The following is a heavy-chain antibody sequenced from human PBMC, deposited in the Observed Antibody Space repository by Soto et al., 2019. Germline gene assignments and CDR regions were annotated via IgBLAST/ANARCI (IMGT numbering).Heavy chain of an antibody. CDR2: INTDGSST. Sequence: EVQLVESGGGLVQPGGSLRLSCAASGFTFSSYWMHWVRQAPGKGLVWVSRINTDGSSTSYADSGKGRFTISRDNAENTLYLQMNSLTAEDTAVYYCARGETRHSSLSVYWGQGTLVTVAS. CDR3: ARGETRHSSLSVY. V-gene: IGHV3-74*01. J-gene: IGHJ4*02. D-gene: IGHD3-22*01. CDR1: GFTFSSYW.